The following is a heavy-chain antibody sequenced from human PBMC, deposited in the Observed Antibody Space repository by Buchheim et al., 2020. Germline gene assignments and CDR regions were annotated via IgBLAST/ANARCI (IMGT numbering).Heavy chain of an antibody. CDR1: GFTFSSYA. Sequence: QVQLVESGGGVVQPGRSLRLSCAASGFTFSSYAMHWVRQAPGKGLEWVAVISYDGSNKYYADSVKGRFTISRDNSKNTLYLQMNSLRAEETAVYYCARDIYDSGYDYWGQRTL. CDR2: ISYDGSNK. D-gene: IGHD3-22*01. V-gene: IGHV3-30-3*01. CDR3: ARDIYDSGYDY. J-gene: IGHJ4*02.